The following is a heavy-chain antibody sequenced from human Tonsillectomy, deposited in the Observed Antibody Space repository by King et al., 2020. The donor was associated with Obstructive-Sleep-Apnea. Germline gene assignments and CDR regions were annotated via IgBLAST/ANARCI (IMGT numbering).Heavy chain of an antibody. CDR2: IWYDGSNK. CDR1: GFTFSSYG. J-gene: IGHJ4*02. CDR3: ARRDYDSSGYYYGHFDY. D-gene: IGHD3-22*01. V-gene: IGHV3-33*01. Sequence: VQLVESGGGVVQPGRSLRLSCAASGFTFSSYGMHWVRQAPGKGLEWWAGIWYDGSNKNYADSVKGRFTISRDNSKNTLYLQMNSLRAEDTAVYYCARRDYDSSGYYYGHFDYWGQGTLVTVSS.